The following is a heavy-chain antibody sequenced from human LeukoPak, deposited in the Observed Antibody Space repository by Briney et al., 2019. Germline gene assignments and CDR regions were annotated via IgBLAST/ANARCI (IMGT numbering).Heavy chain of an antibody. V-gene: IGHV3-23*01. J-gene: IGHJ4*02. CDR1: GFTFSRYA. Sequence: PGGSLRLSCAASGFTFSRYAMSWVRQAPGEGLEWFSAISGRGGSTYYADSVRGRFTISRDNSKNTLYLQMNSLRAEDTAVYYCAKDQLRIAVAGSPLDYWGQGTLVTVSS. CDR2: ISGRGGST. CDR3: AKDQLRIAVAGSPLDY. D-gene: IGHD6-19*01.